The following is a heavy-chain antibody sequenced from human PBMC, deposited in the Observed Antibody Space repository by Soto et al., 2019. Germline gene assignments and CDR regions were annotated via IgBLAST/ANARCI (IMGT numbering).Heavy chain of an antibody. CDR1: GYTLTELS. CDR3: ATMAPTAFYFYGMDV. J-gene: IGHJ6*02. Sequence: QVQLVQSGAEVKKPGASVKVSCKVSGYTLTELSMHWVRQAPGKGPEWMGTFDPEDGETLYAQKFQGRLTMTEDTSTDTAYMELSSLRSEDTAVYYCATMAPTAFYFYGMDVWGQGTTVTVSS. CDR2: FDPEDGET. V-gene: IGHV1-24*01.